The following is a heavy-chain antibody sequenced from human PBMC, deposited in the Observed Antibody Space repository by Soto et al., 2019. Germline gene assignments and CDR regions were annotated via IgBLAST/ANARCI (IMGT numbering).Heavy chain of an antibody. CDR2: VFHTGFT. CDR1: CGSVSGSYYY. D-gene: IGHD1-1*01. CDR3: ATSQKGYNWNYFDH. V-gene: IGHV4-39*01. Sequence: SETLSLTCAVSCGSVSGSYYYWAWLRQSPGKGPEWIGSVFHTGFTSYNPSLESRVSVSVDTSKSQFSLKLSAVTASDTAVYYCATSQKGYNWNYFDHWGQGALVTVSS. J-gene: IGHJ4*02.